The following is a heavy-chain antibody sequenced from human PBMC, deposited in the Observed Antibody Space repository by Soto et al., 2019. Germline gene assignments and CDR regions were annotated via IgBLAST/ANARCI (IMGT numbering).Heavy chain of an antibody. J-gene: IGHJ4*02. Sequence: QVQLVQSGAEVKKPGSSVKVSCKSYGDDFNSYAIAWVRQAPGQGLEWMGGIIPILGRGNYAPKFQGRVTMTADKATRTAYMELSSLTSEDTAVYYCARARGYNDYSGQGTLDTVSS. D-gene: IGHD5-18*01. CDR2: IIPILGRG. V-gene: IGHV1-69*06. CDR3: ARARGYNDY. CDR1: GDDFNSYA.